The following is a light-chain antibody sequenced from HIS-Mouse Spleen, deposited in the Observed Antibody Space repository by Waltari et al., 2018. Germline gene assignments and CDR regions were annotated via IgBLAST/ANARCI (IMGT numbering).Light chain of an antibody. CDR3: YSTDSSGNHRV. J-gene: IGLJ2*01. CDR2: EDS. Sequence: SYELTQPPSVSVSPGQTARITCSGDALPKKYAYWYQQKSGQAPVLVIYEDSKRPSGIPERFSGSSSGTMATLTSSGAQVEDEADYYCYSTDSSGNHRVFGGGTKLTDL. CDR1: ALPKKY. V-gene: IGLV3-10*01.